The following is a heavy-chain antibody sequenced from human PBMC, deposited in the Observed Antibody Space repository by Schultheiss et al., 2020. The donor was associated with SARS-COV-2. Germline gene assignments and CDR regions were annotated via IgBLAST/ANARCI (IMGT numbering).Heavy chain of an antibody. J-gene: IGHJ4*02. CDR1: GFTFSSYA. V-gene: IGHV3-23*01. D-gene: IGHD6-19*01. CDR3: ARVQAEQWLGPTYYFDY. Sequence: WGSLRLSCAASGFTFSSYAMSWVRQAPGKGLEWVSAISGSGGSTYYADSVKGRFTISRDNSKNTLYLQMNSLRAEDTAVYYCARVQAEQWLGPTYYFDYWGQGTLVTVSS. CDR2: ISGSGGST.